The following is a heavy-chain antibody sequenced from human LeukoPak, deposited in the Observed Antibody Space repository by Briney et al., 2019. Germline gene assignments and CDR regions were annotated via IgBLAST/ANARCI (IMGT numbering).Heavy chain of an antibody. J-gene: IGHJ4*02. CDR2: IVSDGTIT. Sequence: GGSQSLSCAASGFTFSNYWMHWVRQAPGKGLVWVARIVSDGTITSYVDSVRGRFTISRDNAKNTLYLQMSSLRVEDTAVYYCAKAHSGSFYSGIHWGQGNLVTVSS. V-gene: IGHV3-74*01. D-gene: IGHD1-26*01. CDR3: AKAHSGSFYSGIH. CDR1: GFTFSNYW.